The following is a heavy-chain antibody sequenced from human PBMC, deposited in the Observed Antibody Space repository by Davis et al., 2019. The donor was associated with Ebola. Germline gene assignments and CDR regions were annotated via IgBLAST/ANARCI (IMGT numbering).Heavy chain of an antibody. CDR1: GGSFSGSY. V-gene: IGHV4-59*08. CDR3: ARLQCSGGSCYSLY. Sequence: SETLSLTCAVYGGSFSGSYWSWIRQPPGKGLEWIGNIHYLGNTNYNPSLKSRVTISVDTSKNQFSLKLSSVTAADTAVYYCARLQCSGGSCYSLYWGQGTLVTVSS. CDR2: IHYLGNT. J-gene: IGHJ4*02. D-gene: IGHD2-15*01.